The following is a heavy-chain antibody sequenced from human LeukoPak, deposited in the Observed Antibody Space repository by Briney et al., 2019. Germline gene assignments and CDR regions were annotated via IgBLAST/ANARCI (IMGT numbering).Heavy chain of an antibody. CDR2: ISSDGNNK. Sequence: GGSLRLSCAASGFTFSNFWMNWVRQAPGKGLEWVAVISSDGNNKNYVDSVKGRFTFSRDNSKNTLYLQMNSLRAEDTAVYYCAKGNDIGGYYYPHFDYWGQGTLVTVSS. CDR3: AKGNDIGGYYYPHFDY. J-gene: IGHJ4*02. V-gene: IGHV3-30*18. CDR1: GFTFSNFW. D-gene: IGHD3-22*01.